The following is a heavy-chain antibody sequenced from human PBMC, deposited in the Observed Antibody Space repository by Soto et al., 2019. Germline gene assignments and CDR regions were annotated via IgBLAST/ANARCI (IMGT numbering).Heavy chain of an antibody. J-gene: IGHJ4*02. D-gene: IGHD3-10*01. CDR1: GYTFTSYG. V-gene: IGHV1-18*01. CDR2: ISAYNGNT. Sequence: GASVKVSCKASGYTFTSYGISSVRQAPGQGLEWMGWISAYNGNTNYAQKFQGRVTITADKSTSTAYMELSSLRSEDTAVYYCARDRKRYYHPGRDHRLDYWGQGTLVTVSS. CDR3: ARDRKRYYHPGRDHRLDY.